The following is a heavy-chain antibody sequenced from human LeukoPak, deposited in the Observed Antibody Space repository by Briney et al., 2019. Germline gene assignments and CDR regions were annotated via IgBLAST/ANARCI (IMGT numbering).Heavy chain of an antibody. J-gene: IGHJ4*02. Sequence: HPGGSLRLSCAASGFTFSSYAMHWVRQAPGKGLEWVAVISYDGSNKYYADSVKGRFTISRDNSKNTLYLQMNSLRAEDTAVYYCARDRYQTKLRFLEWLSMPPGYWGQGTLVTVSS. CDR2: ISYDGSNK. D-gene: IGHD3-3*01. V-gene: IGHV3-30-3*01. CDR3: ARDRYQTKLRFLEWLSMPPGY. CDR1: GFTFSSYA.